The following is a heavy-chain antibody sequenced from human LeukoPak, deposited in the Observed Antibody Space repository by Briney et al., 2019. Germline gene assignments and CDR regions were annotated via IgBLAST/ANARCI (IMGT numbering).Heavy chain of an antibody. CDR2: TKPDGSAE. CDR1: GFTFRNYW. V-gene: IGHV3-7*01. D-gene: IGHD4-17*01. Sequence: GGPLRLSCAASGFTFRNYWMGWVRQAPGKGLEWVANTKPDGSAEYYADSVRGRFTTSRDNANNFLYLQMNSLRAEDTAVYFCTYGDYPLTYWGQGTLVTVSS. J-gene: IGHJ4*02. CDR3: TYGDYPLTY.